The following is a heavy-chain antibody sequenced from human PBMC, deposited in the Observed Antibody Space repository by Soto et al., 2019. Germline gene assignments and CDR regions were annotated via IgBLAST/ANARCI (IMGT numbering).Heavy chain of an antibody. CDR2: MNPNSGNT. J-gene: IGHJ6*02. D-gene: IGHD6-13*01. Sequence: ASLKVYCKASGSTFTSYDINCGRHSGGQGLELMGWMNPNSGNTGYAQKFQGRVTMTRNTSISTAYMELSSLRSEDTAVYYCARRGYSSSWYYYYYYGMEVWGQGTTVTVSS. V-gene: IGHV1-8*01. CDR3: ARRGYSSSWYYYYYYGMEV. CDR1: GSTFTSYD.